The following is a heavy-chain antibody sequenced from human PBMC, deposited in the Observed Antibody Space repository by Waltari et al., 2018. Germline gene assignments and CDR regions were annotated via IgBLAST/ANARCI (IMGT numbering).Heavy chain of an antibody. J-gene: IGHJ4*02. CDR1: GYTFNAYA. CDR2: ISSYKGDT. Sequence: QVQLVQSGAEVKQPGASVKVSCKASGYTFNAYALSWVRQAPGQGLEWMGWISSYKGDTNYAQKCQGRVTMTTDTSTNTAYMELKNLRSDDTAVYYCAREYNYFDFWGQGSLVTVSS. D-gene: IGHD1-20*01. CDR3: AREYNYFDF. V-gene: IGHV1-18*01.